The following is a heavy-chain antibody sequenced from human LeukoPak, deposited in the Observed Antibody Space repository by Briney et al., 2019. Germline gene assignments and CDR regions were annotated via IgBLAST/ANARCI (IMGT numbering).Heavy chain of an antibody. D-gene: IGHD6-13*01. CDR3: ATAPAAADSC. V-gene: IGHV3-7*01. Sequence: PGGSLRLSCAASGFIFSNSWMTWVRQAPGKGLEWVASINQDGSKKTYVDSVRGRFTISRDNAKNSLYLQMNSLRAEDTAVYYCATAPAAADSCWGQGTLVAVSS. J-gene: IGHJ4*02. CDR1: GFIFSNSW. CDR2: INQDGSKK.